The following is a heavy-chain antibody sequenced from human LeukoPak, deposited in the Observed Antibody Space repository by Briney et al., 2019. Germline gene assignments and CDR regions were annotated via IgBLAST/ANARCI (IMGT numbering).Heavy chain of an antibody. CDR1: GGSFSGYY. CDR2: INHSGST. D-gene: IGHD6-6*01. CDR3: ARRRPIAARVFDY. Sequence: SETLSLTCAVYGGSFSGYYWSWIRQPPGKGLEWIGEINHSGSTNYNPSLKSRVTISVDTSKNQFSLKLSSVTAADTAVYYCARRRPIAARVFDYWGQGTLVTVSS. J-gene: IGHJ4*02. V-gene: IGHV4-34*01.